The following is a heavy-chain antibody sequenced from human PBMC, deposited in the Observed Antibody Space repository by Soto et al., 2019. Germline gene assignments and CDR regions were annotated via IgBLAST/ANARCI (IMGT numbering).Heavy chain of an antibody. J-gene: IGHJ4*02. V-gene: IGHV3-30*18. D-gene: IGHD4-17*01. CDR1: GFTFSSYG. Sequence: QVQLVESGGGVVQPGRSLRLSCAASGFTFSSYGMHWVRQTPGKGLEWVAVISYDGSNKYYADSVKGRFTISRDNSKNTLYLQMNSLRAEDTAVYYCAKDGGHYGDYLYFDYWGQGTLVTVSS. CDR3: AKDGGHYGDYLYFDY. CDR2: ISYDGSNK.